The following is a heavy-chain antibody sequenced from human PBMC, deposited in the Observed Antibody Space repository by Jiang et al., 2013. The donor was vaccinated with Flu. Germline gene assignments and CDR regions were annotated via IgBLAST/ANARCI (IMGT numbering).Heavy chain of an antibody. Sequence: LLKPSETLALTCNVSGVSISRSHFPGAGSASPQGRVWSGLGVSLGVSLIVGAPLIVRPSRVGVTISADASKNEFSLYLRSVTAADTALYFCARHDPDYWSGYYNFDVWGRGTLVTVSS. CDR3: ARHDPDYWSGYYNFDV. CDR1: GVSISRSHFP. D-gene: IGHD3-3*01. J-gene: IGHJ2*01. CDR2: SLGVSLIVGAP. V-gene: IGHV4-39*01.